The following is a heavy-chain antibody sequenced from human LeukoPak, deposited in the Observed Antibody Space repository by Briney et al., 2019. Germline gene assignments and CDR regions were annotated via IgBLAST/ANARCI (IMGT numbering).Heavy chain of an antibody. CDR2: INAGNGNT. V-gene: IGHV1-3*01. J-gene: IGHJ6*04. CDR3: ARSRDRGVDEQQPYCYYGMDV. Sequence: ASVKVSCKASGYTFTSYAMHWVRQAPGQRLEWMGWINAGNGNTKYSQKFQGRVTITRDTSASTAYMELSSLRSEDTAVYYCARSRDRGVDEQQPYCYYGMDVWGKGTTVTVSS. CDR1: GYTFTSYA. D-gene: IGHD3-10*01.